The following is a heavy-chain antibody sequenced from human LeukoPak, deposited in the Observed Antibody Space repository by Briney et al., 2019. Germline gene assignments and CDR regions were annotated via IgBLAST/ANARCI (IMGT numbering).Heavy chain of an antibody. D-gene: IGHD5-12*01. CDR1: GFTFSSYW. CDR3: ARVEASGYDYGAFDS. Sequence: GGSLRLSCAASGFTFSSYWVTWVRQAPGKGRGWVANIKQEGSEKYYVDPVKGRLTISGDNDKNAVSPHMNSLRAEDTAVYYCARVEASGYDYGAFDSWDQGTLVTVYS. V-gene: IGHV3-7*01. J-gene: IGHJ4*02. CDR2: IKQEGSEK.